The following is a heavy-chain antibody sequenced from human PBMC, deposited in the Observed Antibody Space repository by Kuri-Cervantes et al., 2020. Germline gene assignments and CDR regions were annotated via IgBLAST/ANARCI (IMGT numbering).Heavy chain of an antibody. V-gene: IGHV3-23*01. CDR1: GFTFSSYA. Sequence: GESLKISCAASGFTFSSYAMSWVRQAPGKGLEWVSAISGSGGSTYYADSVKGRFTISRDNSKNTLYLQMNSLRAEDTAVYYCARDPSPYNWDDVGDYWGQGTLVTVSS. CDR3: ARDPSPYNWDDVGDY. D-gene: IGHD1-20*01. CDR2: ISGSGGST. J-gene: IGHJ4*02.